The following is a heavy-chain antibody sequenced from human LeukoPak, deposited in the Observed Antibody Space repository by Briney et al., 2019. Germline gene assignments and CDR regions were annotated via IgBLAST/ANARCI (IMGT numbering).Heavy chain of an antibody. CDR3: VRDFKVYGSSGYYAFDI. D-gene: IGHD3-22*01. CDR1: GFTFSDYY. V-gene: IGHV3-11*04. Sequence: PGGSLRLSCAASGFTFSDYYMSWIRQAPGKGLEWVSYISSSGSTIYYADSVKGRFTISRDNAKNSLYLQMNSLRADDTAVFYCVRDFKVYGSSGYYAFDIWGQGTMVTVSS. J-gene: IGHJ3*02. CDR2: ISSSGSTI.